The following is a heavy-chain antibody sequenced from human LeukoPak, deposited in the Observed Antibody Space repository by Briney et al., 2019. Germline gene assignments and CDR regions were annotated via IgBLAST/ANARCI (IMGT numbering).Heavy chain of an antibody. CDR1: GYSISSGYY. D-gene: IGHD4-17*01. J-gene: IGHJ6*03. CDR3: ARDPRAYGDYLLQYYYYMDV. Sequence: SETLSLTCTVSGYSISSGYYWVWIRQPPGKGLEWIGSIYRSGSTNYNPSLKSRVTISVDTSKNQFSLKLSSVTAADTAVYYCARDPRAYGDYLLQYYYYMDVWGKGTTVTVSS. V-gene: IGHV4-38-2*02. CDR2: IYRSGST.